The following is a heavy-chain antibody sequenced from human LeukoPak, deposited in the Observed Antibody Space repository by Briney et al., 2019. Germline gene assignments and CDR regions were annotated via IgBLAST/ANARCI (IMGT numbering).Heavy chain of an antibody. CDR2: MNPNSGNT. CDR1: GCTFTSYD. Sequence: ASVKVSCKASGCTFTSYDINWVRQATGQGLEWMGWMNPNSGNTGYAQKFQGRVTITRNTSISTAYMELSSLRSDDTAVYYCARSSSTSDMIVPLGDYWGQGTLVTVSS. D-gene: IGHD2-2*01. J-gene: IGHJ4*02. V-gene: IGHV1-8*03. CDR3: ARSSSTSDMIVPLGDY.